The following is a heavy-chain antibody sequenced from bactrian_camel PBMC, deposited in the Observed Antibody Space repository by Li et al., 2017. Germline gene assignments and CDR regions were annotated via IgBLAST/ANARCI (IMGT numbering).Heavy chain of an antibody. CDR1: GNTANIGC. CDR3: AAGTFGCWVAAGKVDEYQY. V-gene: IGHV3S53*01. Sequence: VQLVESGGGSVQAGGSLRLSCVASGNTANIGCMGWFRQAPGKEREGVAAIHRLGKTNGDTDYAGSVKGRFTISKDNAKNTLYLQMNSLKPEDTAIYYCAAGTFGCWVAAGKVDEYQYWGQGT. J-gene: IGHJ4*01. CDR2: IHRLGKT. D-gene: IGHD3*01.